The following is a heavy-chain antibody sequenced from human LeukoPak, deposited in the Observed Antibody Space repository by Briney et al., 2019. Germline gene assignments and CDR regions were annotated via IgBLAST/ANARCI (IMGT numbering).Heavy chain of an antibody. D-gene: IGHD6-13*01. CDR3: ARLWQLVEDRTYYFDY. V-gene: IGHV1-18*01. CDR1: GYTFTSYG. Sequence: ASVKVSCKASGYTFTSYGISWVRQAPGQGLEWMGWISAYNGNTNYAQKLQGRVTMTTDTSTSTAYMELRSLRSDDTAVYYCARLWQLVEDRTYYFDYWGQGTLVTVSS. J-gene: IGHJ4*02. CDR2: ISAYNGNT.